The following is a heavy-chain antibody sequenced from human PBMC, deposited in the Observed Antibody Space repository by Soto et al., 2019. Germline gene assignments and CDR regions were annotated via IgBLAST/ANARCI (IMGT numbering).Heavy chain of an antibody. CDR1: GFTFSSFA. V-gene: IGHV3-23*01. CDR2: ISGGGGRT. J-gene: IGHJ6*02. D-gene: IGHD6-6*01. Sequence: GGSLRLACAASGFTFSSFAMSWVRQAPGKGLGWVSGISGGGGRTYYADSVKGRFTIPRDNSKNTLNLQMNGLRAEDTAVYNCAWCIAARPPHYYGMDGWAQGNTVTVSS. CDR3: AWCIAARPPHYYGMDG.